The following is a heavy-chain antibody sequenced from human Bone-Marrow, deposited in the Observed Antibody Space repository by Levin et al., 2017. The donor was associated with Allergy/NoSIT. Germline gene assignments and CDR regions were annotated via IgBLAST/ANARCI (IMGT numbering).Heavy chain of an antibody. D-gene: IGHD3-22*01. CDR1: GFTFSNAW. CDR3: TTDPAITMIVVVP. V-gene: IGHV3-15*01. J-gene: IGHJ5*02. Sequence: GGSLRLSCAASGFTFSNAWMSWVRQAPGKGLEWVGRIKSKTDGGTTDYAAPVKGRFTISRDDSKNTLYLQMNSLKTEDTAVYYCTTDPAITMIVVVPWGQGTLVTVSS. CDR2: IKSKTDGGTT.